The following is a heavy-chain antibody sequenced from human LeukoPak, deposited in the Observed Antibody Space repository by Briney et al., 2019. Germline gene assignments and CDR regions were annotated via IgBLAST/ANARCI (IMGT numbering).Heavy chain of an antibody. CDR1: GFTFSSYA. V-gene: IGHV3-23*01. CDR3: AKRTVLTADAFDI. D-gene: IGHD4/OR15-4a*01. Sequence: GGSLRLSCAVSGFTFSSYAMSWVRQAPGKGLECVSGISGSGGSTYYTDSVKGRFTISRDNSKNTLYLQMNSLRAEDTAVYYCAKRTVLTADAFDIWGQGTMVTVSS. CDR2: ISGSGGST. J-gene: IGHJ3*02.